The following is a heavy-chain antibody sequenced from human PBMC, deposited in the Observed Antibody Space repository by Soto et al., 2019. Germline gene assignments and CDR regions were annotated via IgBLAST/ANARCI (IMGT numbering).Heavy chain of an antibody. CDR1: CASIRSASYY. J-gene: IGHJ6*02. V-gene: IGHV4-39*07. CDR2: INHSGNT. CDR3: ARRRGFPYYYGMDV. Sequence: PSQTLPVTCSVSCASIRSASYYWGWIRQPPGKGLEWIGEINHSGNTNYNPSLKSRVTISVDTSKNQFSLKLSSVTAADTAVYYCARRRGFPYYYGMDVWGQGTTVT. D-gene: IGHD5-12*01.